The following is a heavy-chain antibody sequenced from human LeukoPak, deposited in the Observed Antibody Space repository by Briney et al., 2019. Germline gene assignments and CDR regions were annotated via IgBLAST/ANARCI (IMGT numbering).Heavy chain of an antibody. D-gene: IGHD3-10*01. V-gene: IGHV4-4*07. CDR2: IYTCGST. J-gene: IGHJ6*03. CDR3: GGVEGPGQYYYYMDV. Sequence: SETLSLTCTVSGGAISSYYWSWIRQPAGKGLEWFGRIYTCGSTNYNHSLKSRFTMSVDSSKNLFSLQLISMTTAEPAVTYCGGVEGPGQYYYYMDVWGKETTVTAS. CDR1: GGAISSYY.